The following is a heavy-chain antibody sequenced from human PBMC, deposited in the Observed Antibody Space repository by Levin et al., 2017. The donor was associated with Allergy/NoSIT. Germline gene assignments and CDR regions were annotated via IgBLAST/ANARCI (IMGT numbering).Heavy chain of an antibody. CDR1: GFTFSSYG. V-gene: IGHV3-33*01. D-gene: IGHD2-21*02. CDR3: ARGAPLAYCGGDCYSEIDY. Sequence: GESLKISCAASGFTFSSYGMHWVRQAPGKGLEWVAVIWYDGSNKYYADSVKGRFTISRDNSKNTLYLQMNSLRAEDTAVYYCARGAPLAYCGGDCYSEIDYWGQGTLVTVSS. J-gene: IGHJ4*02. CDR2: IWYDGSNK.